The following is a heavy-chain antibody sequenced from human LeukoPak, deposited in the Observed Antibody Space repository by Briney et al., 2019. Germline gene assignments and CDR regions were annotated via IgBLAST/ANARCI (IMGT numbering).Heavy chain of an antibody. CDR2: IVVGSGNT. J-gene: IGHJ4*02. CDR1: GFTFTSSA. D-gene: IGHD5-18*01. V-gene: IGHV1-58*01. CDR3: AAGGNSDTAMATNY. Sequence: GASVKVPCKAPGFTFTSSAVQWVRQARGLRLEWIGWIVVGSGNTNYAQKFQERVTITRDMSTSTAYMELSSLRSEDTAVYYCAAGGNSDTAMATNYWGQGTLVTVSS.